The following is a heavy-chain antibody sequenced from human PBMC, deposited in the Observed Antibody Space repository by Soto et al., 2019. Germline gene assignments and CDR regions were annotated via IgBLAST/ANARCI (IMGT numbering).Heavy chain of an antibody. J-gene: IGHJ5*01. Sequence: PSETLSLTCTVSGGSVSSGSYYWTWVRQPAGKGLEWIGRIHTSGSTNYHPSLDTRVTMSVDTSKNQFSLKLNSVTAADTAMYYCARDYVDTSLISRIDSWGQGILVTVSS. V-gene: IGHV4-61*02. CDR2: IHTSGST. CDR3: ARDYVDTSLISRIDS. D-gene: IGHD5-18*01. CDR1: GGSVSSGSYY.